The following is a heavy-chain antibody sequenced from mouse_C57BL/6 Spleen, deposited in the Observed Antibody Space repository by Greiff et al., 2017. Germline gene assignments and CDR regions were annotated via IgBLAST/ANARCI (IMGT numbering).Heavy chain of an antibody. CDR1: GYSITSGYY. CDR2: ISYDGSN. J-gene: IGHJ1*03. CDR3: ARTPIYWYFDV. V-gene: IGHV3-6*01. Sequence: EVQVVESGPGLVKPSQSLSLTCSVTGYSITSGYYWNWIRQFPGNKLEWMGYISYDGSNNYNPSLKNRISITRDTSKNQFLLKLNSVTTEDTATYYCARTPIYWYFDVWGTGTTVTVSS.